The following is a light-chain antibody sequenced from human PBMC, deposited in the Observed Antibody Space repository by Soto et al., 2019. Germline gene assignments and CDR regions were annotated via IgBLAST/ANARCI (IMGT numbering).Light chain of an antibody. V-gene: IGKV3D-15*01. J-gene: IGKJ5*01. Sequence: EIVMTQSPATLSVSPGERATLSCRASQSVNYKLAWYQQKPGQAPRLLIYSASTRATGTPARFSGSGSGTEFILTISSVESEDFAIYYCQQHNDWPTFGQGTRLEIK. CDR3: QQHNDWPT. CDR1: QSVNYK. CDR2: SAS.